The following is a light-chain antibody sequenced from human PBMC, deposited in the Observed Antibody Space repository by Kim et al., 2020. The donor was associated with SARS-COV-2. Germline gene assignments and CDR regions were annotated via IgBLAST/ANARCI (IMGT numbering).Light chain of an antibody. V-gene: IGLV7-46*01. CDR1: TESVTSHHY. Sequence: QAVVTQEPSMTVSPGGTVTLTCGSTTESVTSHHYPFWFQQKPGQAPRTLIYDTDKRQSWTPTRFSGSLRGGEAALTLSSAQPEVEADYYCLLYYGGPRVFGGGTQLTVL. J-gene: IGLJ3*02. CDR2: DTD. CDR3: LLYYGGPRV.